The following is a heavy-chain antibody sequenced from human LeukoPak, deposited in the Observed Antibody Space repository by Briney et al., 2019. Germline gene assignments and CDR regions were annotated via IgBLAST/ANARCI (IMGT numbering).Heavy chain of an antibody. D-gene: IGHD5-24*01. CDR1: GITFSSYS. CDR2: ISSSSSYI. Sequence: VKPGGSLRLSCAASGITFSSYSMNWVRQAPGKGLEWVSSISSSSSYIYYADSVKGRFTISRDNAKNSLYLQMNSLRAEDTAVYYCARDTSRGGYNFVDYWGQGTLVTVSS. CDR3: ARDTSRGGYNFVDY. J-gene: IGHJ4*02. V-gene: IGHV3-21*01.